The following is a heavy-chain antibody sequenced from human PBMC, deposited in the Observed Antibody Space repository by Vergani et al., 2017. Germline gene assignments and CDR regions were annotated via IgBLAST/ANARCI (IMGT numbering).Heavy chain of an antibody. J-gene: IGHJ3*02. V-gene: IGHV3-23*04. CDR2: LSASDRRT. D-gene: IGHD6-19*01. CDR1: GFTFIMHA. Sequence: EVLLVESGGDLVQPGGSLSLSCAASGFTFIMHAMSWVRQAPGKGLEWVSTLSASDRRTHYADSVKGRFTISRDISKNTLFLHMNSLRPEDTAVYYCAKVGRSEVAGTFGAFDIWGQGTMVTVSS. CDR3: AKVGRSEVAGTFGAFDI.